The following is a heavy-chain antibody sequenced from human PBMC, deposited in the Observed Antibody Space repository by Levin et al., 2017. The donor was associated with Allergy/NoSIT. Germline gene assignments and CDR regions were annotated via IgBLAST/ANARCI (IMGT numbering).Heavy chain of an antibody. CDR1: GFTFSSYA. V-gene: IGHV3-30-3*01. Sequence: GGSLRLSCAASGFTFSSYAMHWVRQAPGKGLEWVAVISYDGSNKYYADSVKGRFTISRDNSKNTLYLQMNSLRAEDTAVYYCARDPSGFGELLPSFDYWGQGTLVTVSS. CDR3: ARDPSGFGELLPSFDY. D-gene: IGHD3-10*01. CDR2: ISYDGSNK. J-gene: IGHJ4*02.